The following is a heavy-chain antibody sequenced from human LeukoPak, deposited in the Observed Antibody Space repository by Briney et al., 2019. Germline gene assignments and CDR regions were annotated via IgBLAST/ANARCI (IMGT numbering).Heavy chain of an antibody. CDR1: GFTFGDYA. CDR3: TRVQVEVYCYGSGSYYYFDY. D-gene: IGHD3-10*01. J-gene: IGHJ4*02. CDR2: IRSKAYGGTT. Sequence: PGGSLRLSCTASGFTFGDYAMSWFRQAPGKGLEWVGFIRSKAYGGTTEYAASVKGRFTISRDDSKSIAYLQMNSLKTEDTAVYYCTRVQVEVYCYGSGSYYYFDYWGQGTLVTVSS. V-gene: IGHV3-49*03.